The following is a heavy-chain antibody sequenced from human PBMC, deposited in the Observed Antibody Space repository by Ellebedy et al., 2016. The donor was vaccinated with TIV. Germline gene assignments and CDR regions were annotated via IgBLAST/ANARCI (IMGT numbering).Heavy chain of an antibody. CDR1: GLTVTTNY. CDR3: ARDATTYLRYGYFDC. J-gene: IGHJ4*02. CDR2: IYNGGDI. D-gene: IGHD5-12*01. Sequence: GESLKISCAASGLTVTTNYMSWVRQAPGKGLEWVSVIYNGGDIHYSDSVKGRFTISRDNAKNSVFLQMSSLRADDTAVYYCARDATTYLRYGYFDCWGQGTLVTVSS. V-gene: IGHV3-53*01.